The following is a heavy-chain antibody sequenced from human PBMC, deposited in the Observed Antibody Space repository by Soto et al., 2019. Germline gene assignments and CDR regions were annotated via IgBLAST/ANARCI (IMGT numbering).Heavy chain of an antibody. CDR1: GFTFDNYA. CDR2: IDGRGLDT. D-gene: IGHD4-17*01. CDR3: AKHDFGDYRAYDI. V-gene: IGHV3-23*01. J-gene: IGHJ3*02. Sequence: GGSLRLSCAASGFTFDNYAMTWVRHTPGKGLEWVSSIDGRGLDTYYADSVKGRFTISRDNSKSTLYLQMNSLRAEDTAVYYCAKHDFGDYRAYDIWGQGTMVTVSS.